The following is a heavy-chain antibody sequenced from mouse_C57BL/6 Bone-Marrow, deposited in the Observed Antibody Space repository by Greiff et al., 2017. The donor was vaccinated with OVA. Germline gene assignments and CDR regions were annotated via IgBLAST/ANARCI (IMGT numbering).Heavy chain of an antibody. CDR1: GYTFTSYW. J-gene: IGHJ4*01. CDR3: ARGNYYGRND. V-gene: IGHV1-59*01. Sequence: VQLKQPRAELVRPGTSVKLSCKSSGYTFTSYWMHWVKQRPGQGLGWIGVIDPSDSYTNYNQKFQGKSTLTVDTSSSTAYMQLSSLTSEDSAVYYCARGNYYGRNDWGQGTSGTVSS. CDR2: IDPSDSYT.